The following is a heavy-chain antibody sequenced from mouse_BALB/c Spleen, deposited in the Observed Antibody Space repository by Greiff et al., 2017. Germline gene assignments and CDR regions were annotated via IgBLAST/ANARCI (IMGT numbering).Heavy chain of an antibody. J-gene: IGHJ3*01. CDR3: ARDYSTRGFAY. D-gene: IGHD2-5*01. CDR1: GFSLTSYG. Sequence: VKLMESGPGLVAPSQSLSITCTVSGFSLTSYGVHWVRQPPGKGLEWLGVIWAGGSTNYNSALMSRLSISKDNSKSQVFLKMNSLQTDDTAMYYCARDYSTRGFAYWGQGTLVTVSA. CDR2: IWAGGST. V-gene: IGHV2-9*02.